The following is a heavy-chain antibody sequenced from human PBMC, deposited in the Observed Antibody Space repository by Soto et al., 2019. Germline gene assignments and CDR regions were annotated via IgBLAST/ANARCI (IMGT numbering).Heavy chain of an antibody. CDR1: GYTFTGYY. Sequence: SVKVSCKASGYTFTGYYMHWVRQAPGQGLEWMGGIIPIFGTANYAQKFQGRVTITADESTSTAYMELSSLRSEDTAVYYCAAVPYCSGGSCYVRYFDYWGQGTLVTVSS. V-gene: IGHV1-69*13. D-gene: IGHD2-15*01. CDR2: IIPIFGTA. J-gene: IGHJ4*02. CDR3: AAVPYCSGGSCYVRYFDY.